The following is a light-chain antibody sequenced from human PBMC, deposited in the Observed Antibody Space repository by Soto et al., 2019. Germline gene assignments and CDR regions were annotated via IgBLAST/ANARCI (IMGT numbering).Light chain of an antibody. V-gene: IGKV3D-15*01. CDR2: GAS. J-gene: IGKJ5*01. CDR1: QTVGSN. Sequence: MTQSPSTLSGSVGYRATLSCRASQTVGSNLALYQQKPGQAPRLLIYGASTRASDTPARFSGSGSVTEFALTISSLQSEDFAVYYCQQYNNWPITFGQGTRLEIK. CDR3: QQYNNWPIT.